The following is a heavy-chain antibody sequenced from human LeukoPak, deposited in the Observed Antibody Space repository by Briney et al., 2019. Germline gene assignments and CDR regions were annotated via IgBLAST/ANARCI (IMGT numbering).Heavy chain of an antibody. D-gene: IGHD1-14*01. CDR1: GGSISGYS. CDR3: ARDNPAGP. Sequence: SETLSLTCTVSGGSISGYSWSWIRQSAAKGLERIGRVYTSGNTNYNPSFKSRVTMSIDTSKKQFSLKLYSVTAADTAVYYCARDNPAGPWGQGTLVTVSS. V-gene: IGHV4-4*07. J-gene: IGHJ5*02. CDR2: VYTSGNT.